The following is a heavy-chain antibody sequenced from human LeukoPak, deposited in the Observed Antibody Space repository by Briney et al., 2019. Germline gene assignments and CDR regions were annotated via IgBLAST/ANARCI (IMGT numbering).Heavy chain of an antibody. CDR2: ISSSSSYI. CDR1: GFTFSSYS. J-gene: IGHJ4*02. V-gene: IGHV3-21*01. Sequence: GWSLRLSCAASGFTFSSYSMNWVRQAPGKGLEWVSSISSSSSYIYYADSVKGRFTISRDNSKNTLYLQMNSLRAEDTAVYYCAKDRSGSYSQGLDYWGQGTLVTVSS. D-gene: IGHD1-26*01. CDR3: AKDRSGSYSQGLDY.